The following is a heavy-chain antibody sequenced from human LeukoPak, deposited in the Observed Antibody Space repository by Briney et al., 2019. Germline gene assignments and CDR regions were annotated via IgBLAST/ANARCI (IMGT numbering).Heavy chain of an antibody. CDR3: ARVLYSGSSHGHYFDY. J-gene: IGHJ4*02. Sequence: SETLSLTCTVSGGSISSDSHYWAWIRQPTGKGLEWIGSIYHSGSTYYNPSLKSRVTISVDTSKNQFSLKLSSVTAADTAVYYCARVLYSGSSHGHYFDYWGQGTLVTVSS. CDR1: GGSISSDSHY. D-gene: IGHD1-26*01. V-gene: IGHV4-39*07. CDR2: IYHSGST.